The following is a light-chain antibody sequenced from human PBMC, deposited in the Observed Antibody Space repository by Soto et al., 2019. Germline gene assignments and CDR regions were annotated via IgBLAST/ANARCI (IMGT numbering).Light chain of an antibody. CDR3: QSYDSSLSGGV. CDR2: GNS. CDR1: SSNIGAGYV. V-gene: IGLV1-40*01. J-gene: IGLJ3*02. Sequence: QSALTQPPSVSGAPGQRVTISCTGSSSNIGAGYVVHWYQQLPGTAPKLLIYGNSNRPSGVPDRFSGSKSGTSASLAITGLQAEHEADYYCQSYDSSLSGGVFGGGTKLTVL.